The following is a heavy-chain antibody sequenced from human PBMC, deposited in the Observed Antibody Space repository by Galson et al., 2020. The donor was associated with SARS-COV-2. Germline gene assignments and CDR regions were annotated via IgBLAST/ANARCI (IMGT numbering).Heavy chain of an antibody. D-gene: IGHD3-22*01. Sequence: SETVSLTCTVSAGSISSGGYYWSWIRQHPGKGLEWIGYIYYSGRTYHNPSLKSRVTIPVDTSKNQFSLKLSSVTAADTAVYYCARGRITMIVVSHPFDYWGQGTLVTVSS. J-gene: IGHJ4*02. CDR1: AGSISSGGYY. CDR3: ARGRITMIVVSHPFDY. V-gene: IGHV4-31*03. CDR2: IYYSGRT.